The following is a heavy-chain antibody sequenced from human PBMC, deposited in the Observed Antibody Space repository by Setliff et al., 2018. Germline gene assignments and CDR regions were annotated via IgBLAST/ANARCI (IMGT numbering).Heavy chain of an antibody. Sequence: ETLSLSCAASRFTFSNYWMSWVRQAPGKGLEWVANIKEDGSEKYYADSVKGRFTISRDNSKNTLYLQMNSLRAEDTAVYYCAKHGAYNDFLTGYNFYYDMDVWGQGTTVTVSS. D-gene: IGHD3-9*01. J-gene: IGHJ6*02. V-gene: IGHV3-7*03. CDR2: IKEDGSEK. CDR3: AKHGAYNDFLTGYNFYYDMDV. CDR1: RFTFSNYW.